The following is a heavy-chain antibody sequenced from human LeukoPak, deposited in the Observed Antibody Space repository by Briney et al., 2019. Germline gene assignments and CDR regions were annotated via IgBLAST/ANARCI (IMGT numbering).Heavy chain of an antibody. CDR1: GYTFTGYY. Sequence: ASVKVSCKASGYTFTGYYMHWVQQAPGQGLEWVGWINPNSGDTKYSQKFQGRVTMTRDTSISTAYMELSRLRSDDTAVYYCATQRGSYLWGTDFDYWGQGTLVTASS. CDR2: INPNSGDT. V-gene: IGHV1-2*02. D-gene: IGHD3-16*01. J-gene: IGHJ4*02. CDR3: ATQRGSYLWGTDFDY.